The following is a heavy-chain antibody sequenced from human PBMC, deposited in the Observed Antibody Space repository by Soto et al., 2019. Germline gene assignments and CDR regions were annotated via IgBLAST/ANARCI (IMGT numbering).Heavy chain of an antibody. J-gene: IGHJ4*02. V-gene: IGHV1-46*01. CDR1: GYTFTTYY. Sequence: GASVKVSCKASGYTFTTYYMHWVRQAPGQGLECMVIINPSGGVSSYXXKVQGRVXXTRDTSRSTVXMELSXVRSEETAVHYCTRDNHDLFPDYCAQGTLLTVSS. CDR2: INPSGGVS. CDR3: TRDNHDLFPDY.